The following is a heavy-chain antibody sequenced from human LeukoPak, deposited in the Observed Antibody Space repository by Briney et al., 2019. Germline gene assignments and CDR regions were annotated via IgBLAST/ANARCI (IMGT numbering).Heavy chain of an antibody. D-gene: IGHD4-23*01. J-gene: IGHJ4*02. CDR2: IKQDRSEK. CDR3: ARRAGGYSHPYDY. Sequence: KSGGSLRLSCAASGFTFTNYWMSWVRQAPGKGLELVANIKQDRSEKYYVDSVKGRFTISRDISKNTLYLQMSSLRAEDTAVYYCARRAGGYSHPYDYWGQGVLVTVSS. CDR1: GFTFTNYW. V-gene: IGHV3-7*03.